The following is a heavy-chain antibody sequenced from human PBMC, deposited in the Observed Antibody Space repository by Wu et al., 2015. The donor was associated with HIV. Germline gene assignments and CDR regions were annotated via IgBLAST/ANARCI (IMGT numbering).Heavy chain of an antibody. CDR2: IIPSFGTA. CDR3: AKADQRGYDYGHWNFDF. CDR1: GGTFTSYG. V-gene: IGHV1-69*05. D-gene: IGHD5-18*01. J-gene: IGHJ2*01. Sequence: QVQLVQSGAEVKKPGSSVKVSCKASGGTFTSYGFTWVRQAPGQGLEWMGGIIPSFGTANYAQKFQGRVTITTDESTATVYMELSSLRSDDTALYFXAKADQRGYDYGHWNFDFXGQGTLVTVSS.